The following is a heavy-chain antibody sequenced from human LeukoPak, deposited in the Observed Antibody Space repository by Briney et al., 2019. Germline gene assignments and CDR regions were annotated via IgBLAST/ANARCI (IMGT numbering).Heavy chain of an antibody. CDR2: IKQDGSEK. D-gene: IGHD6-13*01. Sequence: GGTLRLSCAASGFTFSNYWMSWVRPAPGKGLEWVAIIKQDGSEKYCVDSVKGRFSISRDNVKNSLYLQMNSLRAEDTAVYYCAKITEAGTRAFDYWGQGTLVTVSS. J-gene: IGHJ4*02. V-gene: IGHV3-7*05. CDR3: AKITEAGTRAFDY. CDR1: GFTFSNYW.